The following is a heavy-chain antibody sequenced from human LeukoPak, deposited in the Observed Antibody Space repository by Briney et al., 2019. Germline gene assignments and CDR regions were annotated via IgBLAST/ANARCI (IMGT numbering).Heavy chain of an antibody. CDR2: IWYDGSNK. D-gene: IGHD2-21*02. J-gene: IGHJ4*02. V-gene: IGHV3-33*01. Sequence: PGGSRRLSCAASGFTFSSYGMHWVRQAPGKGLEWVALIWYDGSNKYYTDSVKGRFTISRDNSKNTLYLQMNSLRAEDTAVYYCARGKCGGDCYSDYWGQGTLVTVSS. CDR1: GFTFSSYG. CDR3: ARGKCGGDCYSDY.